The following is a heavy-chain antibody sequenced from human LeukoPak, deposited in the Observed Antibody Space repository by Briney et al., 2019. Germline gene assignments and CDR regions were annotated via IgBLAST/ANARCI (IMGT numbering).Heavy chain of an antibody. J-gene: IGHJ6*03. V-gene: IGHV1-8*03. CDR3: ARASGGGYSYGSDYYYYYMDV. D-gene: IGHD5-18*01. Sequence: ASVKVSCKASGYTFTSYDINWVRQATGQGLEWMGWMNPNSGNTGYAQKFQGRVTITRNTSISTAYMELSSLRSEDTAVYYCARASGGGYSYGSDYYYYYMDVWGKGTTVTVSS. CDR1: GYTFTSYD. CDR2: MNPNSGNT.